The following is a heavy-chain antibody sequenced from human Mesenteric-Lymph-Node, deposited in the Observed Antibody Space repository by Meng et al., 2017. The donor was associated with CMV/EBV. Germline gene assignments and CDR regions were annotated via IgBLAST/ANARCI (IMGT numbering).Heavy chain of an antibody. CDR2: IIPVIPST. D-gene: IGHD3-3*01. CDR3: ATFTDFWSGYYRGWLDP. J-gene: IGHJ5*02. Sequence: GTFYNYAITWVRQAPGQGLEWVGGIIPVIPSTNYAQKFQGRVTITADRSSNTAYMELSSPTSEDTAVYYCATFTDFWSGYYRGWLDPWGQGTLVTVSS. CDR1: GTFYNYA. V-gene: IGHV1-69*06.